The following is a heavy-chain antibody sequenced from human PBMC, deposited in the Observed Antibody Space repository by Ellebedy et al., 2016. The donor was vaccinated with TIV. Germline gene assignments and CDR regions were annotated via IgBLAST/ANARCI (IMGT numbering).Heavy chain of an antibody. CDR2: GYT. J-gene: IGHJ4*02. CDR3: AKRSFTFGDKSERIYSFQY. V-gene: IGHV3-53*04. CDR1: GFIVSTNH. Sequence: GESLKISCTASGFIVSTNHMSWVRQAPGKGLEWVGGYTNYADSVKGRFTISTHTTRNTLYLQMTNLRTEDTAVYYCAKRSFTFGDKSERIYSFQYWGQGTLVTVSS. D-gene: IGHD3-16*01.